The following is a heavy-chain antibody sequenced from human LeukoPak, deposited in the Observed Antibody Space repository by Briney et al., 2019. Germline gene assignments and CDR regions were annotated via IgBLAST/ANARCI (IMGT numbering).Heavy chain of an antibody. V-gene: IGHV3-30*03. D-gene: IGHD6-19*01. J-gene: IGHJ5*02. CDR2: ISYDGNNK. Sequence: GGSLRLSCAASGFTFDSYGMHWVRQAPGKGLEWVAVISYDGNNKYYANSVKGRFTISRDNSKNTLYLQMNSLRAEDTAVYYCAGSSVAVADPNWFDPWGQGTLVTVSS. CDR1: GFTFDSYG. CDR3: AGSSVAVADPNWFDP.